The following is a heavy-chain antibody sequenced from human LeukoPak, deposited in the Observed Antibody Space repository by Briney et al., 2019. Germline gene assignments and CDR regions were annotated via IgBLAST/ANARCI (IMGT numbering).Heavy chain of an antibody. CDR3: ARGEGYYASGSYYIDY. D-gene: IGHD3-10*01. CDR1: GFTFSSYT. J-gene: IGHJ4*02. V-gene: IGHV3-21*01. CDR2: ITTSSTYI. Sequence: PGGSPRLSCAASGFTFSSYTMNWVRQAPGKGLEWVSSITTSSTYIYYADSVRGRFTISRDNAKNSLYLRMSSLRVEDTAVYYCARGEGYYASGSYYIDYWGQGTLVTVSS.